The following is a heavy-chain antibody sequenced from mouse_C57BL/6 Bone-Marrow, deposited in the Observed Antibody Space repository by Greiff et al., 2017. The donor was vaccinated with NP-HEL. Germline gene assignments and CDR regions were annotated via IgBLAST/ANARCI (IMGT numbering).Heavy chain of an antibody. Sequence: QVQLKESGPELVKPGASVKISCKASGYAFSSSWMNWVKQRPGKGLEWIGRIYPGDGATNYNGKFKGKATLTADKSSSTAYMQLSSLTSEDSAVYFCAILLAWFAYWGQGTLVTVSA. CDR2: IYPGDGAT. CDR1: GYAFSSSW. J-gene: IGHJ3*01. CDR3: AILLAWFAY. V-gene: IGHV1-82*01. D-gene: IGHD1-1*01.